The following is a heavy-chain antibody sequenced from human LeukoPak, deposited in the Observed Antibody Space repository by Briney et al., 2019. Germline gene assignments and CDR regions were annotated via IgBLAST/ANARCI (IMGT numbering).Heavy chain of an antibody. D-gene: IGHD2-2*01. CDR3: VRGGAVPAANPLHYYYYGMDV. V-gene: IGHV4-30-2*01. Sequence: TSQTLSLTCAVSGGSISSGGYSWSWIRQPPGKGLQWFGYIYHSGSTYYNPSLKSRVTISVDRSKNQFSLKLGFVTAAATAVYYCVRGGAVPAANPLHYYYYGMDVWGKGTTVTVSS. CDR2: IYHSGST. CDR1: GGSISSGGYS. J-gene: IGHJ6*04.